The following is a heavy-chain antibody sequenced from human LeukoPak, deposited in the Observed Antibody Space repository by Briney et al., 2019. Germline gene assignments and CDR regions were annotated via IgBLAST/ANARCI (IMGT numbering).Heavy chain of an antibody. CDR2: IKQDGSEK. CDR1: GFTFSSYG. D-gene: IGHD1-14*01. Sequence: AGGSLRLSCAASGFTFSSYGMHWVRQAPGKGLEWVANIKQDGSEKYYVDSVKGRFTISRDNAKNSLYLQMNSLRAEDTAVYYCARGSPAPNLSFDYWGQGTLVTVSS. V-gene: IGHV3-7*01. J-gene: IGHJ4*02. CDR3: ARGSPAPNLSFDY.